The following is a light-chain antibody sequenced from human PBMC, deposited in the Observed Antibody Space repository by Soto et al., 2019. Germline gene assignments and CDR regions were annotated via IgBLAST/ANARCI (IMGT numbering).Light chain of an antibody. J-gene: IGKJ4*01. V-gene: IGKV3-20*01. CDR3: QQYAESPLT. CDR1: QSVGRNY. CDR2: GAS. Sequence: EIVLTQSPGTLSLSPGERGTLSCRASQSVGRNYLAWYQQKPGQAPRLLIYGASIRATGIPDRFSGSGSGTDFTLTISRLEPEDFAMYYCQQYAESPLTFGGGTKVEIK.